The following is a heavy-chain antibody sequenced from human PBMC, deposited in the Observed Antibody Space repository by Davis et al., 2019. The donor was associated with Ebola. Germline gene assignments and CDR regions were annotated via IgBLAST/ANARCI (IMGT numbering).Heavy chain of an antibody. J-gene: IGHJ4*02. D-gene: IGHD5-18*01. CDR3: ARSGYSYGSDY. V-gene: IGHV4-39*07. CDR1: GGSISSGGYY. Sequence: MPSETLSLTCTVSGGSISSGGYYWSWIRQPPGKGLEWIGEINHSGSTNYNPSLKSRVTISVDTSKNQFSLKLSSVTAADTAVYYCARSGYSYGSDYWGQGTLVTVSS. CDR2: INHSGST.